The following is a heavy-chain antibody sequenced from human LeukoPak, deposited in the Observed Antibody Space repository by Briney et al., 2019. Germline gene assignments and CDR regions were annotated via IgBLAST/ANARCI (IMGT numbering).Heavy chain of an antibody. Sequence: ASVKVSCKASGGTFSSYAISWVRQAPGQGLEWMGGIIPIFGTANYAQKFQGRVTITTDESTSTAYMELSSLRSEDTAVYHCTFWSGYPYYYYYYMDVWGKGTTVTVSS. CDR3: TFWSGYPYYYYYYMDV. CDR1: GGTFSSYA. CDR2: IIPIFGTA. V-gene: IGHV1-69*05. D-gene: IGHD3-3*01. J-gene: IGHJ6*03.